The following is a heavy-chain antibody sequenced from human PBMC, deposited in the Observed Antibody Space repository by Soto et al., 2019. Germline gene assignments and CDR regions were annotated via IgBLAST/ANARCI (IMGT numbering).Heavy chain of an antibody. CDR3: ARANLGYCSGGSCYALDY. CDR2: ISAYNGNT. Sequence: QVQLVQSGAEVKKPGASVKVSCKASGYTFTSYGISWVRQAPGQGLEWMGWISAYNGNTNYAQKLQGRVTMTTTTSTSTAYMELRSLRSDDTAVYYCARANLGYCSGGSCYALDYWGQGTLVTVSS. CDR1: GYTFTSYG. J-gene: IGHJ4*02. D-gene: IGHD2-15*01. V-gene: IGHV1-18*01.